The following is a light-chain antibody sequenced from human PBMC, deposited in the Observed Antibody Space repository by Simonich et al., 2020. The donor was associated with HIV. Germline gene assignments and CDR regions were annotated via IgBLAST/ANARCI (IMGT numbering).Light chain of an antibody. CDR1: QSISSN. CDR2: GAS. CDR3: QQYDNWPPWT. Sequence: EIVMTQSPATLSVSPGERATLSCTASQSISSNLAWYQQKPGQAPRLLIYGASTRATGIPSRFSGSVSGTEFTLTIGNMQSEDFAVYYCQQYDNWPPWTFGQGTKVEIK. J-gene: IGKJ1*01. V-gene: IGKV3-15*01.